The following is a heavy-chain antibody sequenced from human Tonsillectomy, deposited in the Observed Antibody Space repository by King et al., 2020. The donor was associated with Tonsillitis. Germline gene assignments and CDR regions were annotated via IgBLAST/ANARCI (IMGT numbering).Heavy chain of an antibody. CDR2: ISGSSSTI. CDR3: ARGYYFDH. V-gene: IGHV3-48*02. Sequence: VQLVESGGGLVQPGGSLRLSCATFGFTFSSYSMNWVRQAPGKGLEWVSYISGSSSTIYYADSVKGRFTISRDNAKKSLYLQMNSLRDEDTAVYYCARGYYFDHWGQGTLVTVSS. CDR1: GFTFSSYS. J-gene: IGHJ4*02.